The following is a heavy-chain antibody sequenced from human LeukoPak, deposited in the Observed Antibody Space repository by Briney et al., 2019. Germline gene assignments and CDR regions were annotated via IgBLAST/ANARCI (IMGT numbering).Heavy chain of an antibody. CDR1: GGSISSYY. J-gene: IGHJ6*03. CDR2: IYTSGST. V-gene: IGHV4-4*07. Sequence: SETLSLTCTVSGGSISSYYWSWIRQPAGKGLEWIGRIYTSGSTNYNPSLKSRVTMSVDTSKNQFSLKLSSVTAADTAVYYCARDGVSMVRGVRVLDYYNYYMDVWGKGTTVTISS. D-gene: IGHD3-10*01. CDR3: ARDGVSMVRGVRVLDYYNYYMDV.